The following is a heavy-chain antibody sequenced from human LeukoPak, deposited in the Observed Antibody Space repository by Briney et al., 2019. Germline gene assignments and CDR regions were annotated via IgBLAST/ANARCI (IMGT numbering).Heavy chain of an antibody. CDR1: GYTFTSYG. D-gene: IGHD6-13*01. V-gene: IGHV1-2*02. CDR3: ARDRGLDSSWYEV. Sequence: ASVKVSCKASGYTFTSYGISWVRQAPGQGLEWMGWINPNSGGTNYAQKFQGRVTMTRDTSISTAYMELSRLRSDDTAVYYCARDRGLDSSWYEVWGQGTLVTVSS. J-gene: IGHJ4*02. CDR2: INPNSGGT.